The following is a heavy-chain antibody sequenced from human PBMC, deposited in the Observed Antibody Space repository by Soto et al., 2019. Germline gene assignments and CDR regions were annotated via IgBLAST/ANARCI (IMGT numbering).Heavy chain of an antibody. V-gene: IGHV3-74*01. J-gene: IGHJ4*02. CDR1: GFTFSHYW. CDR2: IDGDGTHI. D-gene: IGHD4-17*01. CDR3: ARDFTTAETPGDDFDY. Sequence: GGSLRLSCAASGFTFSHYWMHWVRQVPGKGLMWVSRIDGDGTHISYADFMKGRFTISRDNAKNTLLLQMNSLSAEDTAVYYCARDFTTAETPGDDFDYWGQGTLVTVSS.